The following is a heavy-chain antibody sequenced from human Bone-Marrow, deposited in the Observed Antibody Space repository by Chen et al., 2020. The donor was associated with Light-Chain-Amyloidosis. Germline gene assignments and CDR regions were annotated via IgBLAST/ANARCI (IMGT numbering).Heavy chain of an antibody. CDR3: ARDGPVSCSGGSCYIGFDY. Sequence: EVQLVESGGGLVKPGGSLRLSCAASGLTFRLSNMNWIRQAPGKGLEWISSISANSRDIYYAASVTGRFTISRDNARNSLVLQMNSLTAEDTAVYYCARDGPVSCSGGSCYIGFDYWGQDTLVTVSS. CDR1: GLTFRLSN. J-gene: IGHJ4*02. V-gene: IGHV3-21*01. CDR2: ISANSRDI. D-gene: IGHD2-15*01.